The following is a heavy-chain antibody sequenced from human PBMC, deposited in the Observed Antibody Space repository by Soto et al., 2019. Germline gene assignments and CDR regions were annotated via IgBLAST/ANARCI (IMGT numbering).Heavy chain of an antibody. CDR1: GGSFSGYY. CDR2: SNHSGST. CDR3: ARYIVVVPAAPEKENWFDP. D-gene: IGHD2-2*01. V-gene: IGHV4-34*01. Sequence: QVQLQQWGAGLLKPSETLSLTCAVYGGSFSGYYWSWIRQPPGKGLEWIGESNHSGSTNYNPSLKSRVTISVDTSKNQFSLKLSSVTAADTAVYYCARYIVVVPAAPEKENWFDPWGQGTLVTVSS. J-gene: IGHJ5*02.